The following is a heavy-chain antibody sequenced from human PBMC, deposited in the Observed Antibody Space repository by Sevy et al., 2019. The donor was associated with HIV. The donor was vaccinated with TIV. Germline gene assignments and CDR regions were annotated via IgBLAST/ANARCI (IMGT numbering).Heavy chain of an antibody. V-gene: IGHV4-4*07. CDR3: ARETYYYDSSGYGPSHYYYYYMDV. D-gene: IGHD3-22*01. J-gene: IGHJ6*03. CDR2: IYTSGST. CDR1: GGSISSYY. Sequence: SETLSLTCTVSGGSISSYYWSWIRQPAGKGLEWIGHIYTSGSTNYNPSLKSRVTMSVDTSKNQFSLKLSSVTAADTAVYYCARETYYYDSSGYGPSHYYYYYMDVWGKGTTVTVSS.